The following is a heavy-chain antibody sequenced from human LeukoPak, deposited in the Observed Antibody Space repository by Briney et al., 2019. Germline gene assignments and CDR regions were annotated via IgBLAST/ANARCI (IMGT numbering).Heavy chain of an antibody. CDR1: GFTFSSYA. V-gene: IGHV3-23*01. J-gene: IGHJ4*02. Sequence: GGSLRLSCAASGFTFSSYAMSWVRQAPGKGLEWVSAISGSGGSTYYADSVKGRFTISRDNSKNTLYLQMNSLRAEATAVYYCAASPESIAVAGWGQGTLVTVSS. CDR2: ISGSGGST. D-gene: IGHD6-19*01. CDR3: AASPESIAVAG.